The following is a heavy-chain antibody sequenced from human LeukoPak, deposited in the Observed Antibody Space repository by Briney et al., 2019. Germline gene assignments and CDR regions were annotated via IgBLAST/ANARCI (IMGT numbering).Heavy chain of an antibody. J-gene: IGHJ5*02. D-gene: IGHD2-15*01. CDR1: GGSFSGYY. Sequence: PSETLSLTCAVYGGSFSGYYWSWIRQPPGKGLEWIGEINHSGSTNYNPSLKSRVTISVDTSKNQFSLKLSSVTAADTAVYYCARVGRILDWLDPWGQGTLVTVSS. V-gene: IGHV4-34*01. CDR3: ARVGRILDWLDP. CDR2: INHSGST.